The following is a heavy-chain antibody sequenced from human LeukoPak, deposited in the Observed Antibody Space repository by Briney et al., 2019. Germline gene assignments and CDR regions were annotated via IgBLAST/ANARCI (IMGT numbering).Heavy chain of an antibody. Sequence: GGSLRLSCSASGFTFSSYAMHWVRQAPGKGLEYVSAISSNGGSTYYADSVKGRFTISRDNSKNTLYLQMSGLRTEDTAVYYCVKGRVGCCSGGSCKERGYYYYGMDVWGQGTTVTVSS. D-gene: IGHD2-15*01. CDR1: GFTFSSYA. CDR3: VKGRVGCCSGGSCKERGYYYYGMDV. V-gene: IGHV3-64D*09. CDR2: ISSNGGST. J-gene: IGHJ6*02.